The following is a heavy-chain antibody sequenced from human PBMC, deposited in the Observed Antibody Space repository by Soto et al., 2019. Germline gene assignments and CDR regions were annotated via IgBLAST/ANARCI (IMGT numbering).Heavy chain of an antibody. CDR3: ARDGEVAATLFYYGMDV. V-gene: IGHV1-3*01. J-gene: IGHJ6*02. Sequence: ASVKVSCKASGYTFTSYAMHWVRQAPGQRLEWMGWINAGNGNTKYSQKFQGRVTITRDTSASTAYMELSSLRSEDTAVYYCARDGEVAATLFYYGMDVWGQGTTVTV. CDR1: GYTFTSYA. D-gene: IGHD2-15*01. CDR2: INAGNGNT.